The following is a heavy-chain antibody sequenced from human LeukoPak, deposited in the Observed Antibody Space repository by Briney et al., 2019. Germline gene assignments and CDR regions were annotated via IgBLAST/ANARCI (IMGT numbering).Heavy chain of an antibody. CDR1: GYTLTSYD. Sequence: ASVKVSCKASGYTLTSYDINWVRQATGQGLEWMGWMNPNSGNTGYAQKFQGRVTMTRNTSISTAYMELSSLRSEDTAVYYCARGYIAAADTFDYWGQGTLVTVSS. D-gene: IGHD6-13*01. CDR2: MNPNSGNT. J-gene: IGHJ4*02. V-gene: IGHV1-8*01. CDR3: ARGYIAAADTFDY.